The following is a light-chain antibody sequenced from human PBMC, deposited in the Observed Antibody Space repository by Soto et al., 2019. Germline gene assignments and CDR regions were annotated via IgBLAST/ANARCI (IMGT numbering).Light chain of an antibody. Sequence: EIVLTQSPGTLSLSPGERATLSCRASQSVSSSYLAWYQQKPGQAPRLLIYGASSSATGSPDRFSGSGSGTDFSLTISRLEPEDFAVYYCQQYGNSPPWTFGQGTKVEIK. CDR1: QSVSSSY. J-gene: IGKJ1*01. CDR3: QQYGNSPPWT. V-gene: IGKV3-20*01. CDR2: GAS.